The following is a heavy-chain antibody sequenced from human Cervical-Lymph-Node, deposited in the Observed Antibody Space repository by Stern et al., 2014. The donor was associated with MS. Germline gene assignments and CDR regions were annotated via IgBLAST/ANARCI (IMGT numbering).Heavy chain of an antibody. V-gene: IGHV3-30-3*01. J-gene: IGHJ4*02. CDR2: KSYDGSKK. Sequence: VQLLESGGGVVQPGRSLRLSCAASGFSFTGHTMHWVRQAPGKELEWWTSKSYDGSKKQYAGSVKGRFTISRDTSKNTLYLQMNSLRVEDTALYYCAREDYRNYSPHIDYWGQGTLVTVSS. CDR3: AREDYRNYSPHIDY. CDR1: GFSFTGHT. D-gene: IGHD4-11*01.